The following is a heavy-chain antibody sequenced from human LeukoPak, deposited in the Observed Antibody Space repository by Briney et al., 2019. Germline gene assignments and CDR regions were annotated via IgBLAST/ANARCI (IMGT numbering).Heavy chain of an antibody. CDR3: ASIGGASLEY. V-gene: IGHV1-2*02. D-gene: IGHD4-23*01. CDR1: GYTFTDHY. CDR2: INPNSGGT. J-gene: IGHJ4*02. Sequence: ASVKVSCKASGYTFTDHYMHWVRQAPGQGLEWVGWINPNSGGTNYAQKFQGRVTMTRDTSINTAYMEVSRLRSDDTAVYYCASIGGASLEYWGRGTLVTVSS.